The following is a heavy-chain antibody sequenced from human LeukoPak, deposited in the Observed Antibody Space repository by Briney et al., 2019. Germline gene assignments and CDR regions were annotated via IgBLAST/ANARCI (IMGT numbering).Heavy chain of an antibody. J-gene: IGHJ4*02. CDR2: ISGSGGGT. V-gene: IGHV3-23*01. Sequence: QSGGSLRLSCAASGFTFSSYAMSWVRQAPGKGLEWVSAISGSGGGTYYAGSVKGRFTISRDNSKNTLYLQMNSLRAEDTAVYYCAKESVGYSGYEPLDYWGQGTLVTVSS. CDR1: GFTFSSYA. D-gene: IGHD5-12*01. CDR3: AKESVGYSGYEPLDY.